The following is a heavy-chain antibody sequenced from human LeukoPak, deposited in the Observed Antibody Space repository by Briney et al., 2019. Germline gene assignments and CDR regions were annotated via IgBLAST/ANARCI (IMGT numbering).Heavy chain of an antibody. D-gene: IGHD4-17*01. CDR1: GGTFTSYA. CDR2: IIPIFGKA. CDR3: ARVNGDYGYFDY. Sequence: GASVKVSCKASGGTFTSYAISWVRQAPGQGLEWMGRIIPIFGKANYAHKFQGRVTITPDESTSTAYLELSTLRSEETAAYYGARVNGDYGYFDYWGQGTLVTVSS. V-gene: IGHV1-69*13. J-gene: IGHJ4*02.